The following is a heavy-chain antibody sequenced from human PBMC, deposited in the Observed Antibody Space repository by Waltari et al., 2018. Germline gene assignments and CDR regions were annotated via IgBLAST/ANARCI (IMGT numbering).Heavy chain of an antibody. Sequence: QVQLVQSGAEVKKPGASVKVSCKVSGYNLSEVSMHWVRQAPAKGLEWMGVFDPEDGETIYAQQFQDRVIMTEDTSTDTAYMELRSLRSDDTAVYYCATGPIHTGIYNYYFDNWGQGTLVTVSS. CDR3: ATGPIHTGIYNYYFDN. D-gene: IGHD1-26*01. V-gene: IGHV1-24*01. J-gene: IGHJ4*02. CDR1: GYNLSEVS. CDR2: FDPEDGET.